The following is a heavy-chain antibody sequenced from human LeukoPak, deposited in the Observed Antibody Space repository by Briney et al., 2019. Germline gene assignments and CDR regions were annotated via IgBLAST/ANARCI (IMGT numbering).Heavy chain of an antibody. J-gene: IGHJ4*02. CDR2: ISGSGGST. CDR1: GFTLSSYA. CDR3: AKDRVGAMPMNFLDY. Sequence: GGSLGLSCAASGFTLSSYAMSWVRQPPGKGLEWVSAISGSGGSTYYADSVKGRFTISRDNSKNTLNLQLNTLRAEDTALYSCAKDRVGAMPMNFLDYWGRGTPVIVSS. V-gene: IGHV3-23*01. D-gene: IGHD1-26*01.